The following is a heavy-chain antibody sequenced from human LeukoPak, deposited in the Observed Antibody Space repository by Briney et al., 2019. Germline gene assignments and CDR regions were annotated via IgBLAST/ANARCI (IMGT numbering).Heavy chain of an antibody. CDR3: ARDSATYYGSDYYMDV. V-gene: IGHV1-2*02. Sequence: ASVKVSCKVSGYTLTELSMHWVRQAPGKGLEWMGWITPNTGGTNYAQKFQGRLTITRDTSISTAYMELSGLRSDDTAVYYCARDSATYYGSDYYMDVWGKGTPVTISS. J-gene: IGHJ6*03. CDR1: GYTLTELS. D-gene: IGHD3-10*01. CDR2: ITPNTGGT.